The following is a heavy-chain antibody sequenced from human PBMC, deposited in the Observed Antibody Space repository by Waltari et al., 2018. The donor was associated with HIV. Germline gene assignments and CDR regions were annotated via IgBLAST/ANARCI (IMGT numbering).Heavy chain of an antibody. CDR2: ISSSSSYI. Sequence: EVQLVESGGGLVKPGGSLSLSCAASGFTFGSHSMKWVRQAPGKGLEWVSSISSSSSYIYYADSVKGRFTISRDNAKNSLYLQMNSLRAEDTAVYYCARGDYRVVYFDYWGQGTLVTVSS. CDR3: ARGDYRVVYFDY. D-gene: IGHD4-17*01. J-gene: IGHJ4*02. CDR1: GFTFGSHS. V-gene: IGHV3-21*01.